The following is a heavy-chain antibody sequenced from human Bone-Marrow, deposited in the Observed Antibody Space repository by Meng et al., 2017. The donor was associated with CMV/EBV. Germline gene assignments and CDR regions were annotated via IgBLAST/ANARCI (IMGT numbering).Heavy chain of an antibody. CDR3: ARGPKYYDFWSGYPIYYYYGMDV. CDR2: INPNRGGT. D-gene: IGHD3-3*01. CDR1: GYTFTGYY. J-gene: IGHJ6*02. Sequence: ASVKVSCKAYGYTFTGYYMHWVRQAPGQGLEWMGWINPNRGGTNYAQKFQGRVTMTRDTSINTAYMELSRLRSDDTAVYYCARGPKYYDFWSGYPIYYYYGMDVWVQGTTVTVSS. V-gene: IGHV1-2*02.